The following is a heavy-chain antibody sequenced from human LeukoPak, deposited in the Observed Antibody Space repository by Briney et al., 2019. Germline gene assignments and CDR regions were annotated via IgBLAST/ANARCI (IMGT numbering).Heavy chain of an antibody. Sequence: ASVKVSCKASGYTFTSYGISWVRQAPGQGLEWMGWISAYNGNTNYAQKLQGRVTMTTDTSTSTAYVELRSLRSDDTAVYYCARAPPFGVYYFDYWGQGTLVTVSS. CDR1: GYTFTSYG. CDR3: ARAPPFGVYYFDY. J-gene: IGHJ4*02. V-gene: IGHV1-18*01. D-gene: IGHD3-3*01. CDR2: ISAYNGNT.